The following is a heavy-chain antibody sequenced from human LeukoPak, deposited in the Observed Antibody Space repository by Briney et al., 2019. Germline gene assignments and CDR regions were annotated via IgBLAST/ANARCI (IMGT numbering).Heavy chain of an antibody. D-gene: IGHD2-15*01. V-gene: IGHV3-48*03. CDR1: GFTFSSYE. CDR2: ISGSGNNK. Sequence: PGGSLRLSCAASGFTFSSYEMNWVRQAPGKGLEWVSYISGSGNNKHYANSVKGRFTISRDNAKSSLYLQMNSLRAEDTAVYYCARGGWDAFDIWGQGTMVTVS. CDR3: ARGGWDAFDI. J-gene: IGHJ3*02.